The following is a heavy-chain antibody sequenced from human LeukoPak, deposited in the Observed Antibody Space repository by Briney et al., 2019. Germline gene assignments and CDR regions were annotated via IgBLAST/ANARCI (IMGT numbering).Heavy chain of an antibody. D-gene: IGHD2-15*01. Sequence: GGSLRLSCAASGFTFSTYAVSWVRQAPGKGLEWVSFISGSCGTTYYADSVKGRFTISRDNSKNTLSLQMTSLRAEDTAIYYCAKAAGYCSGGTCLDHWGQGTLVTVSS. CDR3: AKAAGYCSGGTCLDH. J-gene: IGHJ4*02. CDR2: ISGSCGTT. V-gene: IGHV3-23*01. CDR1: GFTFSTYA.